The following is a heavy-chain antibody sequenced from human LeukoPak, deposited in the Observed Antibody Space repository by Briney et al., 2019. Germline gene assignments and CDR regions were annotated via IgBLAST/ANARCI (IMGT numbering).Heavy chain of an antibody. CDR1: GGSISSHY. CDR3: ARVWVTMVRGVTTDYYYYMDV. CDR2: IYYSGST. D-gene: IGHD3-10*01. Sequence: SETLSLTCTVSGGSISSHYWGWIRQPPGKGLEWIGSIYYSGSTYYNPSLKSRVTISVDTSKNQFSLKLSSVTAADTAVYYCARVWVTMVRGVTTDYYYYMDVWGKGTTVTVSS. V-gene: IGHV4-39*07. J-gene: IGHJ6*03.